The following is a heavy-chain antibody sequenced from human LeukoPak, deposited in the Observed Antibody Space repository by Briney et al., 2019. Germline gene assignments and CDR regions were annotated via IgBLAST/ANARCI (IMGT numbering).Heavy chain of an antibody. D-gene: IGHD3-22*01. CDR3: ARDYYDSSGYGT. CDR1: GYTFTSYD. Sequence: AASVTVSCKASGYTFTSYDINWVRQATGQGLEWMGWMNPNSGNTGYAQKFQGRVTMTRNTSISTAYMELSSLRSEDTAVYYCARDYYDSSGYGTWGQGTLVTVSS. V-gene: IGHV1-8*01. J-gene: IGHJ4*02. CDR2: MNPNSGNT.